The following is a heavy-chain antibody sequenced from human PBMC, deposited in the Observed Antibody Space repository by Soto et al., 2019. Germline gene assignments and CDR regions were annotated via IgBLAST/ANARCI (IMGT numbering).Heavy chain of an antibody. D-gene: IGHD2-21*02. Sequence: SETLSLTCTVTGDSINNRSYYWGWIRQPPGKGLEWIGSTYYSGSTYNNPSLKSRVSMSVDTSKNQFSLKLRSVTAADTALYYCARQRTSVVTQAYFDSWGQGSLVTVS. CDR2: TYYSGST. CDR3: ARQRTSVVTQAYFDS. J-gene: IGHJ4*02. V-gene: IGHV4-39*01. CDR1: GDSINNRSYY.